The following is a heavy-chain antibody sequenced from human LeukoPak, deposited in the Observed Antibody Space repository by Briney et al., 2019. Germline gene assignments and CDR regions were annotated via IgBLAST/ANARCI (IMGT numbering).Heavy chain of an antibody. CDR2: ISGYNGDT. CDR3: ARSPHEGGIVPAAKDC. J-gene: IGHJ4*02. V-gene: IGHV1-18*01. D-gene: IGHD2-2*01. Sequence: ASVKVSCKASGYTFSNFGISWVRQAPGQGLEWMGWISGYNGDTNYAQKLQDRVTMTTDTSTSTAYMELRSLRSDDTAVYYCARSPHEGGIVPAAKDCWGQGTLVTVSS. CDR1: GYTFSNFG.